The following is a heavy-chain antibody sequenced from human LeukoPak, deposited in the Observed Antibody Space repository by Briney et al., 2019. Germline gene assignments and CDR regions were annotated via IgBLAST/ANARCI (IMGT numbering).Heavy chain of an antibody. J-gene: IGHJ4*02. CDR1: GFTFSSYA. CDR3: AKDTQWLVAGFLDY. V-gene: IGHV3-23*01. Sequence: GGSLRLSCAASGFTFSSYAMSWVRQAPGKGLEWVSAISGSGGSTYYADSVKGRFTTSRDNSKNTPYLQMDSLRAEDTAVYYCAKDTQWLVAGFLDYWGQGTLVTVYS. D-gene: IGHD6-19*01. CDR2: ISGSGGST.